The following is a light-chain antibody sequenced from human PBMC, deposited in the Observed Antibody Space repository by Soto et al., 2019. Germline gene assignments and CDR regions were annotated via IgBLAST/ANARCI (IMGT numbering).Light chain of an antibody. J-gene: IGKJ1*01. V-gene: IGKV3-11*01. CDR2: DAS. Sequence: DILLTHSPATLSLSPGERATLSCRASQSVSSYLAWYQQKPGQAPRLLIYDASNRATGIPARFSGSGSGTDFTLTISSLEPEDFAVYYCQQRSNWPPTFGQGTKVDIK. CDR1: QSVSSY. CDR3: QQRSNWPPT.